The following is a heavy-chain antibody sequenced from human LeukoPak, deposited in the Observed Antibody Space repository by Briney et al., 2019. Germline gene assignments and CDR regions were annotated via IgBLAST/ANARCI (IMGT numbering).Heavy chain of an antibody. CDR3: ARRASRIYSSGWYDTGDYFDY. V-gene: IGHV4-59*08. CDR2: IYYSGST. Sequence: SGTLSLTFTVSGGSISSYYWSRIRQPPGKGLAWIGYIYYSGSTNYNPSLKSRVTISVDTSKNPFSLKLSSVTAADTAVYYCARRASRIYSSGWYDTGDYFDYCGQGTLVTVSS. CDR1: GGSISSYY. D-gene: IGHD6-19*01. J-gene: IGHJ4*02.